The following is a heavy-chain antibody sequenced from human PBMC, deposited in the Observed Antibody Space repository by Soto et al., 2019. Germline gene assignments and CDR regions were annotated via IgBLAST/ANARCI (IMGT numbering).Heavy chain of an antibody. CDR2: ISYDGSNK. V-gene: IGHV3-30*18. Sequence: QVQLVESGGGVVQPGRSLRLSCAASGFTFSSYGMHWVRQAPGKGLEWVAVISYDGSNKYYADSVKGRFTISRDNSKNXQYLQMNSLRAEDTAVYYCAKDLSSDSSGYYRPLDYWGQGTLVTVSS. CDR3: AKDLSSDSSGYYRPLDY. J-gene: IGHJ4*02. CDR1: GFTFSSYG. D-gene: IGHD3-22*01.